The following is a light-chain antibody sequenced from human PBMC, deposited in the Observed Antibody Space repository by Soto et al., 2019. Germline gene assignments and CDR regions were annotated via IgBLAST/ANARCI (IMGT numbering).Light chain of an antibody. V-gene: IGKV3-20*01. CDR1: QSVSSSY. CDR3: QQYGSSPYA. CDR2: GAS. J-gene: IGKJ2*01. Sequence: EIVLTQSPGTLSLSPGERATLSCRASQSVSSSYLAWYQQKPGQAPRLLIYGASSRATGIPDRFSGSGSGTDLTLTISRLAPEDFAGYYCQQYGSSPYAFGQGTKLEIK.